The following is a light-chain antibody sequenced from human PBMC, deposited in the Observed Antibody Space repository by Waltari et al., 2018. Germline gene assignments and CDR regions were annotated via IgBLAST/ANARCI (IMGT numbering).Light chain of an antibody. J-gene: IGKJ2*01. V-gene: IGKV1-39*01. CDR3: QQSYSTPHT. Sequence: DIQMTQSPSSLSASVGDRVTITCRASQSISSYLNWYQQKPGKAPKLRIYAASSLQSGVPSRVSGSGSGTDFTLTISSLQPEDFATYYCQQSYSTPHTFGQGTKLEIK. CDR1: QSISSY. CDR2: AAS.